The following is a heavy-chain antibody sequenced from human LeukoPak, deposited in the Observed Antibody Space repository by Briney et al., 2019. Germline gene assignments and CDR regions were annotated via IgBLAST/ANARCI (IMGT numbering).Heavy chain of an antibody. Sequence: GGSLRLSCAASGFTFSTYSMTWVRQAPGRGLEWVSYISSGSSSIYYADSVKGRFTISRDNAKNSLYLQMNSLRVEDTAIYYCAKDRGYNYGLFDYWGQGTLVSVSS. CDR3: AKDRGYNYGLFDY. D-gene: IGHD3-10*01. CDR2: ISSGSSSI. V-gene: IGHV3-48*01. J-gene: IGHJ4*02. CDR1: GFTFSTYS.